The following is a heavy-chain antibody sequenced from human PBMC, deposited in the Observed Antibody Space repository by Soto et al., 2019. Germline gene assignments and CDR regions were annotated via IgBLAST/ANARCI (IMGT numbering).Heavy chain of an antibody. CDR2: VSPENRNA. CDR1: GYTFTEYD. Sequence: ASVKVSCKTSGYTFTEYDINWVRQAPGKGLEYMGWVSPENRNAGYAPQFRGRVSMTADTSINTVYLELTTLTYEDTAVYYCEVTTGYWGQGTMVTSPQ. J-gene: IGHJ4*02. D-gene: IGHD4-17*01. CDR3: EVTTGY. V-gene: IGHV1-8*01.